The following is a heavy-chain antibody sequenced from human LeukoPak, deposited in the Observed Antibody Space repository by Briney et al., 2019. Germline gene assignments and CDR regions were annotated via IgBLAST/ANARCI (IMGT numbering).Heavy chain of an antibody. D-gene: IGHD4-11*01. V-gene: IGHV3-15*01. CDR2: IKSKTDGGTT. J-gene: IGHJ6*02. CDR1: GFTFNNAW. CDR3: TSHSENYYYYGLDV. Sequence: GGSLRLSCTASGFTFNNAWMSWVRQSPGKGLEWVGRIKSKTDGGTTDYATPVKGRFTISRDDSKNRLYLQMNSLKTEDTAMYYCTSHSENYYYYGLDVWGQGTTVTVSS.